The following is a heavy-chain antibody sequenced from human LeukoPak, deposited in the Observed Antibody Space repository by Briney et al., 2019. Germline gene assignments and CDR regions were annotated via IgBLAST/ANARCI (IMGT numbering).Heavy chain of an antibody. D-gene: IGHD2-2*01. CDR1: GYSISSGYY. V-gene: IGHV4-38-2*02. Sequence: PSETLSLTCTVSGYSISSGYYWGWIRPPPGKGLEWIGSIYHSGSTYYNPSLKSRVTISVDTSKNQFSLKLSSVTAADTAVYYCARDMRDIVVGSHWFDPWGQGTLVTVSS. CDR3: ARDMRDIVVGSHWFDP. J-gene: IGHJ5*02. CDR2: IYHSGST.